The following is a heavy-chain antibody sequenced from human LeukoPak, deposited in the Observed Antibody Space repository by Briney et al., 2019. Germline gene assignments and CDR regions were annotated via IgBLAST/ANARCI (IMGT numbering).Heavy chain of an antibody. CDR2: IIPIFGTA. CDR1: GSTFSSYA. Sequence: GSSVKVSCKASGSTFSSYAISWVRQAPGQGLEWMGGIIPIFGTANYAQKFQGRVTITADESTSTAYMELSSLRSEDTAVYYCARDYDFWSGYLDYWGQGTLVTVSS. D-gene: IGHD3-3*01. J-gene: IGHJ4*02. CDR3: ARDYDFWSGYLDY. V-gene: IGHV1-69*01.